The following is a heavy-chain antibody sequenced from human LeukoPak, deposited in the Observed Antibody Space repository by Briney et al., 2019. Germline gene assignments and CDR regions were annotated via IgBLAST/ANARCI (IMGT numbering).Heavy chain of an antibody. J-gene: IGHJ6*03. D-gene: IGHD3-22*01. Sequence: GESLKISCKGSGYSFTSYWVAWVRQMPGKGLEWMGTIYPGDSDARYSPSFQGQVTISADKSIRTAYLQWSSLKASDTAMYYCARQVGNYDISGYGPSGYYYYYYMDVWGKGTPVTVSS. CDR2: IYPGDSDA. CDR1: GYSFTSYW. V-gene: IGHV5-51*01. CDR3: ARQVGNYDISGYGPSGYYYYYYMDV.